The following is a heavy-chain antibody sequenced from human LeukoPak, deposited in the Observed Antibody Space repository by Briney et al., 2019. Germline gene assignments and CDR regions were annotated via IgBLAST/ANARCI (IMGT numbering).Heavy chain of an antibody. CDR3: ARRGAAAGIFYFGY. Sequence: PSETLSLTCAVYGGSFSGYYWSWLRQPPGKGLEWIGEINHSGRTNYNPSLKSRVTISVDTSKNQFSLKLSSVTAGDTAVYYCARRGAAAGIFYFGYGGQGTLVTVSS. D-gene: IGHD6-13*01. J-gene: IGHJ4*02. CDR2: INHSGRT. V-gene: IGHV4-34*01. CDR1: GGSFSGYY.